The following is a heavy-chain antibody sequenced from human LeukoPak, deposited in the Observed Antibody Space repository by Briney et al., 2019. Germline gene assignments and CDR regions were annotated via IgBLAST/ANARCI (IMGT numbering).Heavy chain of an antibody. CDR1: GYTFTSYG. CDR2: INPNSGGT. V-gene: IGHV1-2*02. Sequence: ASVKVSCKASGYTFTSYGISWVRQAPGQGLEWMGWINPNSGGTNYAQKFQGRVTMTRDTSISTAYMELSRLRSDDTAVYYCAGWAVAGAFDIWGQGTMVTVSS. CDR3: AGWAVAGAFDI. D-gene: IGHD6-19*01. J-gene: IGHJ3*02.